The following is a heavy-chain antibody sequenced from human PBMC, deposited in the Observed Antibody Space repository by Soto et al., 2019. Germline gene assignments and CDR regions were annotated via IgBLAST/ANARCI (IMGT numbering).Heavy chain of an antibody. Sequence: GGALRLSCAASGFTFSSYGMHWVRQAPGKGLEWVAVISYDGSNKYYADSVKGRFTISRDNSKNTLYLQMNSLRAEDTAVYYCAKDTLIARSITGTTGAAYWGQGTLVTVSS. J-gene: IGHJ4*02. CDR3: AKDTLIARSITGTTGAAY. V-gene: IGHV3-30*18. CDR1: GFTFSSYG. CDR2: ISYDGSNK. D-gene: IGHD1-7*01.